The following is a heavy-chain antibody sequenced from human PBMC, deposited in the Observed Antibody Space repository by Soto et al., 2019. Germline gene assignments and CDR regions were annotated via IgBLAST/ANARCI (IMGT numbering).Heavy chain of an antibody. CDR3: AMRFSGYDSRDY. Sequence: SETLSLTCTVSGGSISSSSYYWGWIRQPPGKGLEWIGSIYYSGSTYYNPSLKSRVTISVDTSKNQFSLKLSSVTAADTAVYYCAMRFSGYDSRDYWGQGTLVTVSS. V-gene: IGHV4-39*01. J-gene: IGHJ4*02. CDR2: IYYSGST. D-gene: IGHD5-12*01. CDR1: GGSISSSSYY.